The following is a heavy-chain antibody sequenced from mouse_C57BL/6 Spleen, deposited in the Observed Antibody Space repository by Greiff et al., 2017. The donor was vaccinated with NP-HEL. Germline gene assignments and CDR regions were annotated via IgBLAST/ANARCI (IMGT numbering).Heavy chain of an antibody. J-gene: IGHJ1*03. CDR3: ARETTVVATDYWYFDV. CDR1: GYTFTDYN. V-gene: IGHV1-22*01. CDR2: INPNNGGT. Sequence: VHVKQSGPELVKPGASVKMSCKASGYTFTDYNMHWVKQSHGKSLEWIGYINPNNGGTSYNQKFKGKATLTVNKSSSTAYMELRSLTSEDSAVYYCARETTVVATDYWYFDVWGTGTTVTVSS. D-gene: IGHD1-1*01.